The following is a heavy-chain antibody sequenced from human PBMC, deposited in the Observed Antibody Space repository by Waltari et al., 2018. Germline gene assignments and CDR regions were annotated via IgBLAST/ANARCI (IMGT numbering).Heavy chain of an antibody. CDR1: GFSLSVYG. Sequence: EVQLVESGGGLVQPGGSLRLSCAASGFSLSVYGMNWGGQAPGKGLEWLSFISSSGPEIHYADSVKGRFTVSRDNTKNSLSLQMNSLRAEDTAVYYCARVWGVTTSDFWGQGTLVTVSS. J-gene: IGHJ4*02. D-gene: IGHD4-17*01. CDR3: ARVWGVTTSDF. CDR2: ISSSGPEI. V-gene: IGHV3-48*03.